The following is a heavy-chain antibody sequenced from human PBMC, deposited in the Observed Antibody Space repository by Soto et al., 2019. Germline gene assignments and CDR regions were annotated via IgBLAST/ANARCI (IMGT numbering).Heavy chain of an antibody. D-gene: IGHD3-3*01. CDR1: GFSLNIPGAS. Sequence: SGPTLVNPTQTLTLTCTFSGFSLNIPGASMGWIRQPPGKPLEWLALISWNNDKQFSPSLKTRLAINHDTSRNQVVLSITNMGPVDTATYFGSRSGYAKGPPELWGQGTRVTVSS. CDR2: ISWNNDK. V-gene: IGHV2-5*01. J-gene: IGHJ4*02. CDR3: SRSGYAKGPPEL.